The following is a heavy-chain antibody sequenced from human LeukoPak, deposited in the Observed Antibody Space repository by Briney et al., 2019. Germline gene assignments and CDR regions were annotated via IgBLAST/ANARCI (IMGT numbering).Heavy chain of an antibody. D-gene: IGHD3-22*01. V-gene: IGHV3-30*02. Sequence: PGGSLRLSCAASGFTFSSYGMHWVRQAPGKGLEWVAFIRYDGSNKYYADSVKGRFTISRDNSKNTLYLQMNSLRAEDTAVYYCAKSSDYYDSSGSIADYWGQGTLVTVSS. CDR2: IRYDGSNK. CDR3: AKSSDYYDSSGSIADY. J-gene: IGHJ4*02. CDR1: GFTFSSYG.